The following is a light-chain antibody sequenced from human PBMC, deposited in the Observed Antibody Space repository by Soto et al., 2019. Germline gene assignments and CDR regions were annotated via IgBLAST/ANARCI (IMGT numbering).Light chain of an antibody. Sequence: QSALTQPPSASGSPGQSVAISCTGTSSDIGGYNFVSWYQQHPGKVPKVLLYEVSQRASGVPDRFSGSKSGNTASLTVSGLQAEDEADYYCSSYGGSNNVLIGGGTKLTVL. CDR2: EVS. J-gene: IGLJ2*01. CDR3: SSYGGSNNVL. CDR1: SSDIGGYNF. V-gene: IGLV2-8*01.